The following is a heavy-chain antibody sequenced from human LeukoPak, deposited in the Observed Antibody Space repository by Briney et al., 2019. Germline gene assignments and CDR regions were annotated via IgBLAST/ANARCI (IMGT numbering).Heavy chain of an antibody. V-gene: IGHV3-74*01. CDR3: ARTGSGGDLDI. CDR1: GFTFMMHW. Sequence: GGSLRLSCAAPGFTFMMHWPHSVRQAPGEGLGWVSRINGDVTSTIYAHSVKGRFTISRDNAKSTVYKQMNSLRGEDTAVYYCARTGSGGDLDIWGQGTMVTVSS. D-gene: IGHD2-15*01. J-gene: IGHJ3*02. CDR2: INGDVTST.